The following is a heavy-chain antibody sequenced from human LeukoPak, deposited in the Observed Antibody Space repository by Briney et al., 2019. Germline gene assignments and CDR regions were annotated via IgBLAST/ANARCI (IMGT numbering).Heavy chain of an antibody. CDR3: ARVAVPDGSGY. J-gene: IGHJ4*02. V-gene: IGHV1-69*05. D-gene: IGHD4-17*01. CDR1: GGTFSSYA. Sequence: SVKVSCKASGGTFSSYAISGVRQALGQGLEWMGRIIPIFGTANYAQKFQGRVTITTDESTSTAYMELSSLRSEDTAVYYCARVAVPDGSGYWGQGTLVTVSS. CDR2: IIPIFGTA.